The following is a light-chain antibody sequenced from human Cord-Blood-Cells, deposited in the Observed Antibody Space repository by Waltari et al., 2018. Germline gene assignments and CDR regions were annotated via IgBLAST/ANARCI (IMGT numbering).Light chain of an antibody. CDR3: QQYNRYT. Sequence: DIQMTPSPSTLPASVRYRVPITCRASQSISSWLAWYQQQPGKAPKLLICKASSLESVVPTRFSGSGSGTEFTLTISSRQPDEFAADYCQQYNRYTFGQGTKLEIK. J-gene: IGKJ2*01. CDR2: KAS. V-gene: IGKV1-5*03. CDR1: QSISSW.